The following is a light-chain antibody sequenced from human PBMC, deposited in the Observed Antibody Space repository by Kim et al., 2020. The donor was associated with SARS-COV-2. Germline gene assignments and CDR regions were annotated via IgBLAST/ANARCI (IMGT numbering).Light chain of an antibody. J-gene: IGLJ2*01. CDR3: CSYAGSSTVV. CDR1: SREVGSYNM. CDR2: EVS. Sequence: GQSITISCTGTSREVGSYNMVSWYQQHPGKAPKLMIYEVSRRPSGVSNRFSGSKSGNTASLTISGLQAEDEADYYCCSYAGSSTVVFGGGTQLTVL. V-gene: IGLV2-23*02.